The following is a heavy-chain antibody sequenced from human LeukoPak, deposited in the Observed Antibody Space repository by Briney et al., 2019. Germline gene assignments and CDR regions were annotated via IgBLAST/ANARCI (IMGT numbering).Heavy chain of an antibody. D-gene: IGHD3-22*01. J-gene: IGHJ4*02. V-gene: IGHV4-4*02. Sequence: SGTLSLTCAVSGGSISSSNWWSWVRQPLGKGLEWIGEIYHSGSTNYNPSLKSRVTISVDKSKNQFSLKLSSVTAADTAVYYCARGLYDSSESYFDYWGQGTLVTVSS. CDR3: ARGLYDSSESYFDY. CDR1: GGSISSSNW. CDR2: IYHSGST.